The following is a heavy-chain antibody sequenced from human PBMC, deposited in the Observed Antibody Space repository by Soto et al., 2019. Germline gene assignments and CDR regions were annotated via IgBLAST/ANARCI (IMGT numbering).Heavy chain of an antibody. CDR1: GFTFSTYS. D-gene: IGHD3-10*01. CDR3: ARDRGGDLKAFDI. J-gene: IGHJ3*02. CDR2: ISSSSSYI. Sequence: EVQLVESGGGLVKPGGSLRLSCAASGFTFSTYSMNWVRQAPGKGLEWVSSISSSSSYIYYAYSGKGLFTISGDNAKNSLYLQMNSLRAEDTAVYYCARDRGGDLKAFDIWGQGTMVTVSS. V-gene: IGHV3-21*01.